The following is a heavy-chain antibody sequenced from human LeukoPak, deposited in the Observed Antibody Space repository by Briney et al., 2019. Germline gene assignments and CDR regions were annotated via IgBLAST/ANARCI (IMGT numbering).Heavy chain of an antibody. CDR3: ARGYASQYYFDY. CDR2: ISGSGGST. V-gene: IGHV3-23*01. Sequence: GGSLRLSCAASGFTFSNAWMSWVRQAPGKGLEWVSAISGSGGSTYYADSVKGRFTISRDNAKNSLYLQMNSLRAEDTAVYYCARGYASQYYFDYWGQGTLVTVSS. CDR1: GFTFSNAW. J-gene: IGHJ4*02. D-gene: IGHD5-12*01.